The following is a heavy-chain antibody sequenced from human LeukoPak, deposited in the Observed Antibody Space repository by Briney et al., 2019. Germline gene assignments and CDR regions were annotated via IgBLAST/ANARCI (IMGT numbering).Heavy chain of an antibody. CDR2: IIPIFGTA. CDR1: GGTFSSYA. J-gene: IGHJ6*03. CDR3: ASGLTPAYYYYYYMDV. Sequence: SVTVSCKASGGTFSSYAISWVRQAPGQGLEWMGGIIPIFGTANYAQKFQGRVTITTDESTSTAYMELSSLRSEGTAVYYCASGLTPAYYYYYYMDVWGKGTTVTVSS. D-gene: IGHD3-9*01. V-gene: IGHV1-69*05.